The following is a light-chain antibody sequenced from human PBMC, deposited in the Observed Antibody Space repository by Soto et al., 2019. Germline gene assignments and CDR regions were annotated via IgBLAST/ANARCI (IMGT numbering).Light chain of an antibody. V-gene: IGLV2-8*01. CDR1: SNDVGRFNY. J-gene: IGLJ1*01. CDR2: EVN. Sequence: QSALTQAPSASGSPGQSVTISCAGTSNDVGRFNYVSWYQRHPGKAPKLIIYEVNKRPSGVPDRFSGSKSGNTASLTVSGLQXEDEADYFCSSFVHGTSYVFGTGTKVTVL. CDR3: SSFVHGTSYV.